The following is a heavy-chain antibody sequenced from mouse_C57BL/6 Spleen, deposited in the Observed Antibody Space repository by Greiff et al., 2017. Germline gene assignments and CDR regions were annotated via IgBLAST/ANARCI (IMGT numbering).Heavy chain of an antibody. Sequence: VQLQQSGAELARPGASVKLSCKASGYTFTSYGISWVKQRTGQGLEWIGEIYPRSGNTYYNEKFKGKATLTADKSSSTAYMELRSLTSEDSAVYFCARSHYYDYDDYAMDYWGQGTSVTVSS. J-gene: IGHJ4*01. V-gene: IGHV1-81*01. CDR3: ARSHYYDYDDYAMDY. CDR2: IYPRSGNT. D-gene: IGHD2-4*01. CDR1: GYTFTSYG.